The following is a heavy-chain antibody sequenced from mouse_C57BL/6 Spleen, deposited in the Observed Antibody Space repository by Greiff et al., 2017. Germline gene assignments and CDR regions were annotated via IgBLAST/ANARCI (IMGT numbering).Heavy chain of an antibody. D-gene: IGHD1-1*01. Sequence: DVQLQESGEGLVKPGGSLKLSCAASGFTFSSYAMSWVRQTPEKRLEWVAYISSGGDYIYYADTVKGRFTISRDNARNTLYLQMSSLKSEDTAMYYCTRGPFITTVVATPFADWGQRTLVTVSA. CDR3: TRGPFITTVVATPFAD. V-gene: IGHV5-9-1*02. J-gene: IGHJ3*01. CDR1: GFTFSSYA. CDR2: ISSGGDYI.